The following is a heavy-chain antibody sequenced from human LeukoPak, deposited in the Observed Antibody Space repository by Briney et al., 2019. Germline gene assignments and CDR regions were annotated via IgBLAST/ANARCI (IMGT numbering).Heavy chain of an antibody. Sequence: PSETLSLTCTVSGGFISSYYWSWIRQPPGKGLEWIGYIYSSGSTNYNPSLKSRVTISVDTSKNQFSLKLSSVTAADTAVYYCAGGNYYYYYIDVWGKGTTVTVSS. CDR1: GGFISSYY. CDR2: IYSSGST. J-gene: IGHJ6*03. D-gene: IGHD3-3*01. V-gene: IGHV4-4*09. CDR3: AGGNYYYYYIDV.